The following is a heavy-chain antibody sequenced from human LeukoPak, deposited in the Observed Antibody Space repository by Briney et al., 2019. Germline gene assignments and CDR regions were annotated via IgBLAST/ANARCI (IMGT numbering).Heavy chain of an antibody. CDR2: IYYSGIT. CDR1: GGSISNYY. Sequence: ASETLSLTCTVSGGSISNYYWNFIRQPPGKGLEWIGYIYYSGITNYNPSLKSRVTISVDTSKNQFSLKLSSVTAADTAVYYCARVAVTTVTKLDYWGQGTLVIVSS. CDR3: ARVAVTTVTKLDY. D-gene: IGHD4-11*01. V-gene: IGHV4-59*12. J-gene: IGHJ4*02.